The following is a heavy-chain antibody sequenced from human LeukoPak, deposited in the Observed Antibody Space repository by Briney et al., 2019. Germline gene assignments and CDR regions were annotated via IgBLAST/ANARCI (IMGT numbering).Heavy chain of an antibody. J-gene: IGHJ5*02. Sequence: GRSLRLSCAASGFSFTSYEMHWVRQAPGKGLEWVAVISYDAKNKKYADSVKGRFTISRGNFMNMLYLQMNSLRVEDTAVYYCARASFTYGDYGDNWFDPWGQGTLVTVSS. CDR3: ARASFTYGDYGDNWFDP. CDR2: ISYDAKNK. D-gene: IGHD4-17*01. CDR1: GFSFTSYE. V-gene: IGHV3-30*04.